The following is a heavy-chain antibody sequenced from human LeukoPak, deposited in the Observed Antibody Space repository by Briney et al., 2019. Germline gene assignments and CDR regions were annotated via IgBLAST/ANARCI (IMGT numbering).Heavy chain of an antibody. CDR1: GFTFSSSA. CDR3: ARDRGYYHSPGDWDY. Sequence: GGSLRLSCAASGFTFSSSAMNWVRQAPGKGLEWVSAISGSGGSSYYADSVKGRFTISRDNAKNTLYLQMNSLRAEDTAVYYCARDRGYYHSPGDWDYWGQGTLVTVSS. J-gene: IGHJ4*02. CDR2: ISGSGGSS. D-gene: IGHD3-22*01. V-gene: IGHV3-23*01.